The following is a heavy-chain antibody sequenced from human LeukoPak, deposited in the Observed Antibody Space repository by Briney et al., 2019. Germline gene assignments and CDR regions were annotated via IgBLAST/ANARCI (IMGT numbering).Heavy chain of an antibody. CDR3: AKEPGIAVAGHDY. J-gene: IGHJ4*02. V-gene: IGHV3-23*01. D-gene: IGHD6-19*01. Sequence: PGGSLRLSCAASGFIFSNYAMSWVRQAPGKGPEWVSGISGGGGGTYYADSVKGRFTISRANSKNTLYLQMNSLRAEDTAVYYCAKEPGIAVAGHDYWGQGTLVTVSS. CDR1: GFIFSNYA. CDR2: ISGGGGGT.